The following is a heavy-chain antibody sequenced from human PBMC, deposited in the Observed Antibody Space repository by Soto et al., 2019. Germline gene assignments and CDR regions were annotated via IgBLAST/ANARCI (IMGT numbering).Heavy chain of an antibody. D-gene: IGHD3-10*01. CDR1: GFTFSSYA. CDR3: AKPRWFGELLSPFDY. Sequence: EVQLLESGGGLVQPGGSLRLSCAASGFTFSSYAMSWVRQAPGKGLEWVSAISGSGGSTYYADSVKGRFTISRDNSKNTLYLQMNSLRADDTAVYYCAKPRWFGELLSPFDYWGQGTLVTVPS. J-gene: IGHJ4*02. V-gene: IGHV3-23*01. CDR2: ISGSGGST.